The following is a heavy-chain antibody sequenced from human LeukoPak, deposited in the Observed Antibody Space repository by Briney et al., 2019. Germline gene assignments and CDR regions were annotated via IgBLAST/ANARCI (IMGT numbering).Heavy chain of an antibody. CDR1: GFTFSSYA. D-gene: IGHD1-26*01. Sequence: GSLRLSCAASGFTFSSYAMSWVRQAPGKGLEWVSAISGNGGSTYYADSVKGRFTISRDNSKNTLYLQMNSLRAEDTAVYYCAKNSGSYYYFDYWGQGTLVTVSS. V-gene: IGHV3-23*01. CDR3: AKNSGSYYYFDY. J-gene: IGHJ4*02. CDR2: ISGNGGST.